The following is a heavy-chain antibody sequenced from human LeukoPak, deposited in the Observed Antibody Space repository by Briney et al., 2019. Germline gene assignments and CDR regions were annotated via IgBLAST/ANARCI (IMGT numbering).Heavy chain of an antibody. V-gene: IGHV3-11*06. CDR3: ARGTAMVIDY. Sequence: GGSLRLSCAASGFTFTGYYMSWIRQAPGKGLEWISYISSSGRYTHYADSLKGRFTISRDNAINSLYLQINSLTAEDTAVYFCARGTAMVIDYWGRGTLVTVSS. D-gene: IGHD2-21*01. CDR1: GFTFTGYY. J-gene: IGHJ4*02. CDR2: ISSSGRYT.